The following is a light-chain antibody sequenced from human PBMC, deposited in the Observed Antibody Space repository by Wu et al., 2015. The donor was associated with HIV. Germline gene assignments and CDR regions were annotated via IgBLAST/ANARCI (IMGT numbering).Light chain of an antibody. CDR1: QIIATN. Sequence: EIVMTQSPATLSVSPGGRVTLSCRASQIIATNLAWYQQKPGQPPRLLIYDASTRATGFPARFSGGGSGTEFTLTISTLQSGDVAVYYCQQYNKWPTFGQGTKVEFK. V-gene: IGKV3-15*01. CDR3: QQYNKWPT. CDR2: DAS. J-gene: IGKJ1*01.